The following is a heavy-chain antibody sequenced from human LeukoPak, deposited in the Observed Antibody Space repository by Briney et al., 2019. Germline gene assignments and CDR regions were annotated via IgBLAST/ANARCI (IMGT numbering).Heavy chain of an antibody. Sequence: GGSLRLSCAASGFTFDDYTMHWVRQAPGKGLEWVSLLSWDGETTYYADSVEGRFTISRDNSKNSLYLQMNSLRTEDTALYYCAKDPDRGFSYGPHYFDHWGQGTLVTVSS. CDR1: GFTFDDYT. V-gene: IGHV3-43*01. CDR3: AKDPDRGFSYGPHYFDH. CDR2: LSWDGETT. D-gene: IGHD5-18*01. J-gene: IGHJ4*02.